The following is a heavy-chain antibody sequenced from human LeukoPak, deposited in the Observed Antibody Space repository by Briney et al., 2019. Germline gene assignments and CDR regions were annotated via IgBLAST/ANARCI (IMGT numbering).Heavy chain of an antibody. Sequence: SQTLSLTCTVSGGSISSGGYYWSWIRQPPGKGLEWIGYIYYSGSTYYNPSLKSRVTISVDTSKNQFSLKLSSVTAADTAVYYCARLADYGGNFIYYYYMDVWAKGTTVTVSS. CDR3: ARLADYGGNFIYYYYMDV. J-gene: IGHJ6*03. D-gene: IGHD4-23*01. CDR1: GGSISSGGYY. CDR2: IYYSGST. V-gene: IGHV4-30-4*08.